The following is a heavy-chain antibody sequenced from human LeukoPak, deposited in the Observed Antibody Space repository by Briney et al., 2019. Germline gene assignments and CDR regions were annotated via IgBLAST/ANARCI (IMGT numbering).Heavy chain of an antibody. CDR2: ISYTGST. Sequence: SETLSLTCTVSGGSIRSRSYYWGWIRQPPGKGLEWIGSISYTGSTYYNPSLKSRVIISVDTSKNQFSLKLSSVTAADTAVYYCARRITGTTSDSFDSWGKGTLVTVSS. D-gene: IGHD1-20*01. J-gene: IGHJ4*02. V-gene: IGHV4-39*01. CDR3: ARRITGTTSDSFDS. CDR1: GGSIRSRSYY.